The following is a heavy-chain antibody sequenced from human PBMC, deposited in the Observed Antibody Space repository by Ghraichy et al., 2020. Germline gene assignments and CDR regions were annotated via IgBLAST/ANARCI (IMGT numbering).Heavy chain of an antibody. CDR1: GFTFGSYA. J-gene: IGHJ5*02. Sequence: GGSLRLSCAASGFTFGSYAMTWVRQAPGKGLEWVSAIIGGGGSTYYADSVKGRFTISRDNSKNTLYLLMNSLRAEDTVVYYCAKDSRYDFRSGYPKSNWFDPWGQGTLVTVSS. D-gene: IGHD3-3*01. V-gene: IGHV3-23*01. CDR2: IIGGGGST. CDR3: AKDSRYDFRSGYPKSNWFDP.